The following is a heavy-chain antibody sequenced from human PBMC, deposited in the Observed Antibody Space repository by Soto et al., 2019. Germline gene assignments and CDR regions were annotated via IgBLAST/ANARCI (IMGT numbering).Heavy chain of an antibody. CDR1: GYTFTGYY. V-gene: IGHV1-2*04. J-gene: IGHJ3*02. D-gene: IGHD3-16*02. CDR3: ARGYLLGSAIAFDI. Sequence: GASVKVSCKASGYTFTGYYIQWVRQAPGQGLEWMGWINPNSGGTNYAQKFQGWVTMTRDTSISTAYMELSRLKSDDTAVYYCARGYLLGSAIAFDIWGQGTMVTVSS. CDR2: INPNSGGT.